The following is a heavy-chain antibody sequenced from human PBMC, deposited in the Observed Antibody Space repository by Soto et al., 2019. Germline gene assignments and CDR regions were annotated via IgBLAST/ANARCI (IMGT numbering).Heavy chain of an antibody. CDR1: GFTFSNYA. D-gene: IGHD3-10*01. J-gene: IGHJ4*02. CDR3: AKDRLVRALSDFDC. V-gene: IGHV3-23*01. CDR2: ITASDGTT. Sequence: GGSLRLSCAASGFTFSNYALYWVRQAPGKGLEWVSTITASDGTTYYADSVKGRFTISRDSSKNSLYLRMNSLRAEDTALYYCAKDRLVRALSDFDCWGQGTLVTVS.